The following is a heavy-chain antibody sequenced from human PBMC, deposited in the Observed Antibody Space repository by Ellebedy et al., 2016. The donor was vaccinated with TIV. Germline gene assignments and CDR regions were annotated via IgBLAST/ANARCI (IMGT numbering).Heavy chain of an antibody. D-gene: IGHD3-3*01. CDR1: GFTISNYT. J-gene: IGHJ4*02. CDR2: INFSSRYK. Sequence: GESLKISXVASGFTISNYTMTWVRQAPGKGLQWVSAINFSSRYKDYPDSPPGRFTIPRDNTKNTVYLHINNLRVEDTGVYYCARGEARFDFWNYYGTPAFDQWGQGALVTVSS. V-gene: IGHV3-21*03. CDR3: ARGEARFDFWNYYGTPAFDQ.